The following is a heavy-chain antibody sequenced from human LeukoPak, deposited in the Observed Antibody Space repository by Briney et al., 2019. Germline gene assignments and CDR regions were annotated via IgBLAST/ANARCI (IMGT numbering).Heavy chain of an antibody. CDR2: IKQDGSEK. CDR3: ARNGPDIVVVPAASRRGPYDY. Sequence: PGGSLRLSCAASGFTFSSYWMSWVRQAPGKGLEWVANIKQDGSEKYYVDSVKGRFTISRDNAKNSLYVQMNSLRAEDTAVYYCARNGPDIVVVPAASRRGPYDYWGQGTLVTVSS. D-gene: IGHD2-2*01. J-gene: IGHJ4*02. V-gene: IGHV3-7*01. CDR1: GFTFSSYW.